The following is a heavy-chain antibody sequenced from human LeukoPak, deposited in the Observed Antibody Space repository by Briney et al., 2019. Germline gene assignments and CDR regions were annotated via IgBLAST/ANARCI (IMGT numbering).Heavy chain of an antibody. V-gene: IGHV4-59*13. CDR1: GASIKSYY. J-gene: IGHJ4*02. D-gene: IGHD4-17*01. Sequence: NPSETLSLTCNVSGASIKSYYWNWIRQSPGKGLEWLGNIHYRGTTNYNPSLKSRVILSLDTSKSQFALKMTSVIAADTAVYYCARDEHGDFQGFDYWGQGTLVTVSS. CDR2: IHYRGTT. CDR3: ARDEHGDFQGFDY.